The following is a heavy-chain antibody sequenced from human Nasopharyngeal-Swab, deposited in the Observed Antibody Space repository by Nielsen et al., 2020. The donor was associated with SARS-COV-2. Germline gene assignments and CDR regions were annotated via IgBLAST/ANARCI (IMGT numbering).Heavy chain of an antibody. V-gene: IGHV3-23*01. D-gene: IGHD3-22*01. Sequence: LKISCAASGFTFSSYDMSWVRQAPGKGLELVSANRGSGGSTYYADSVKGRFTISRDNSKNTLYLQMNSLRAEDTAVYYCANIYYDSSGYYWGQGTLVTVSS. CDR3: ANIYYDSSGYY. CDR2: NRGSGGST. J-gene: IGHJ4*02. CDR1: GFTFSSYD.